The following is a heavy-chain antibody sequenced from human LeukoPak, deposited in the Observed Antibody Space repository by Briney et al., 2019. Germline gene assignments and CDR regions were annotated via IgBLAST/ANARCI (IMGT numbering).Heavy chain of an antibody. V-gene: IGHV4-4*02. CDR3: ARSVGLVRPAISYYDILTGYLYYYYMDV. D-gene: IGHD3-9*01. CDR2: IYHSGSA. J-gene: IGHJ6*03. Sequence: PSETLSLTCGVSGGSISSNNWWSWVRQPPGQGLEWIGEIYHSGSANYNPSLKSRVTISVDTSKNQFSLKLSSVTAADTAVYYCARSVGLVRPAISYYDILTGYLYYYYMDVWGKGTTVTISS. CDR1: GGSISSNNW.